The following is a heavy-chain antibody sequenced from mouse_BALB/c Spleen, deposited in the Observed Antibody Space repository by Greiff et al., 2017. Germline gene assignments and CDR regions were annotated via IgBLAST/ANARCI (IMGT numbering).Heavy chain of an antibody. CDR2: IYWDDDK. CDR3: ARRNPHEGFAY. Sequence: QVTLKVSGPGILQPSQTLSLTCSFSGFSLSTSGMGVSWIRQPSGKGLEWLAHIYWDDDKRYNPSLKSRLTISKDTSSNQVFLKITSVDTADTATYYCARRNPHEGFAYWGQGTLVTVSA. CDR1: GFSLSTSGMG. V-gene: IGHV8-12*01. J-gene: IGHJ3*01.